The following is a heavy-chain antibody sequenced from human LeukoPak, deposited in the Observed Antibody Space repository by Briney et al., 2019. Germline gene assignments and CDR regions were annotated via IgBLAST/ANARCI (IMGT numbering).Heavy chain of an antibody. V-gene: IGHV1-18*01. CDR2: ISAYNGNT. CDR1: GYTFTSYG. CDR3: AGVWWFGDPLGLGAFGI. Sequence: ASVKVSCKASGYTFTSYGISWVRQAPGQGLEWMGWISAYNGNTNYAQKLQGRVTMTTDTSTSTAYMELRSLRSDDTAVYYCAGVWWFGDPLGLGAFGIWGQGTMVTVSS. D-gene: IGHD3-10*01. J-gene: IGHJ3*02.